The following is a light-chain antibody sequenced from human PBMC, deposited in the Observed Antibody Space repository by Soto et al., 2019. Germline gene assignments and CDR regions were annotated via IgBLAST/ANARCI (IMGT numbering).Light chain of an antibody. CDR2: DAS. CDR3: QQYNSYSKT. CDR1: QNVNNW. V-gene: IGKV1-5*01. J-gene: IGKJ1*01. Sequence: DIQMTQFPSALSASVGDRVTITCRASQNVNNWLAWYQHKPGKAPQLLIYDASVLETGVPSRFSGSGSGTEFTLAISGLQSDDFATYSCQQYNSYSKTFGQGTKVDIK.